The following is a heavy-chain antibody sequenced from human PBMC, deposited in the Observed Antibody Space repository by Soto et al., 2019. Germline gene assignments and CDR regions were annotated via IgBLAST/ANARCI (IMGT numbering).Heavy chain of an antibody. V-gene: IGHV4-30-4*01. CDR2: IYYSGST. Sequence: SETLSLTCTVSGGSISSGDYYWSWIRQPPGKGLEWIGYIYYSGSTYYNPSLKSRVTISVDTSKNQFSLKLSSVTAADTAVYYCARGSRSSGYKTLFDYWGQGTLVTVSS. CDR1: GGSISSGDYY. D-gene: IGHD3-22*01. CDR3: ARGSRSSGYKTLFDY. J-gene: IGHJ4*02.